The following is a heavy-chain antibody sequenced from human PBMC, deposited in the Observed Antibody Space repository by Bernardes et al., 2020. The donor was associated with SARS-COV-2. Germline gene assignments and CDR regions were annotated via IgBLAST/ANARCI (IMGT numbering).Heavy chain of an antibody. V-gene: IGHV3-30*03. CDR2: ISDDGSNK. Sequence: GGSLRLSCAASGFTFSSHAMHWVRQAPGKGLEWVTVISDDGSNKYYGDSVKGRFTISRDNSKNTLYLQMNSLRVEDTAVYYCARDGYDYVWGSLDAFDIWGQGTMVTVSS. D-gene: IGHD3-16*01. J-gene: IGHJ3*02. CDR1: GFTFSSHA. CDR3: ARDGYDYVWGSLDAFDI.